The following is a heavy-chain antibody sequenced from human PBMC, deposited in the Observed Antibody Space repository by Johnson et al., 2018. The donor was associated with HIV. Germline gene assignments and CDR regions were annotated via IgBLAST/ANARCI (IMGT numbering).Heavy chain of an antibody. D-gene: IGHD6-13*01. J-gene: IGHJ3*02. CDR3: AREGGIAAAGTDAFDI. Sequence: QVQLVESGGGVVQPGRSLRLSCAASGFTFSSYGMHWVRQAPGEGLEWVAVTSNDGTNTYYVDSVKGRFTISRDNAKNSLYLQMNSLRAEDTAVYYCAREGGIAAAGTDAFDIWGQGTMVTVSS. CDR2: TSNDGTNT. V-gene: IGHV3-30*03. CDR1: GFTFSSYG.